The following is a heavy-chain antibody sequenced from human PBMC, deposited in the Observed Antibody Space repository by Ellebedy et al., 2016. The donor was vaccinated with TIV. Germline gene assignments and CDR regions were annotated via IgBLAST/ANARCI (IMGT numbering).Heavy chain of an antibody. D-gene: IGHD7-27*01. CDR3: ARDMAWGNERVNDAFDI. CDR1: GFTFNPYS. CDR2: ISGSSLTL. J-gene: IGHJ3*02. V-gene: IGHV3-48*04. Sequence: GGSLRLSCAASGFTFNPYSMNWVRQAPGKGLEWVSYISGSSLTLYYADSVKGRFSISRDNAKNSLYLQMNGLRAEDTAVYFCARDMAWGNERVNDAFDIWGHGTLVTVSS.